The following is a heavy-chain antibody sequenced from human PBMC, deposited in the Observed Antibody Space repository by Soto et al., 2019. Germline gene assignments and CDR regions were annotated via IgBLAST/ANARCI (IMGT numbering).Heavy chain of an antibody. Sequence: GGSLRLSCAASGFTFSSYGMHWVRQAPGKGLEWVAVISYDGSNKYYADSVKGRFTISRDNSKNTLYLQMNSLRAEDTAVYYCARGSSRFGEFYDAFDIWGQGTMVTVSS. CDR1: GFTFSSYG. CDR2: ISYDGSNK. V-gene: IGHV3-30*03. D-gene: IGHD3-10*01. CDR3: ARGSSRFGEFYDAFDI. J-gene: IGHJ3*02.